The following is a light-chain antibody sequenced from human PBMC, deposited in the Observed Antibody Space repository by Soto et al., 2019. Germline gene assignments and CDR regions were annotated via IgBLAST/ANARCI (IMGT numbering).Light chain of an antibody. CDR3: QQFCRYPWT. Sequence: DIQMTQSPSTLSASVGDRVTITCRASQSVDTCLAWYQQKPGKAPHLLIYKASSLETGVPSRFSGSGSVTESTLTISSLQPDDFAPYYCQQFCRYPWTFSQGTKLEIK. V-gene: IGKV1-5*03. CDR1: QSVDTC. J-gene: IGKJ1*01. CDR2: KAS.